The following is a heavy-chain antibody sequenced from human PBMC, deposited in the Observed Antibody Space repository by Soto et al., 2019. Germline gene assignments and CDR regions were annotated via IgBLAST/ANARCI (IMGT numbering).Heavy chain of an antibody. Sequence: GSLRLSCAASGLTFSSYWMSWVRQAPGKGLEWVANIKQDGSEKYYVDSVKGRFTISRDNAKNSLYLQMNSLRAEDTAVYYCARGVIGHRGDSFDIWGQGTMVTVSS. CDR1: GLTFSSYW. D-gene: IGHD3-10*01. V-gene: IGHV3-7*01. CDR3: ARGVIGHRGDSFDI. CDR2: IKQDGSEK. J-gene: IGHJ3*02.